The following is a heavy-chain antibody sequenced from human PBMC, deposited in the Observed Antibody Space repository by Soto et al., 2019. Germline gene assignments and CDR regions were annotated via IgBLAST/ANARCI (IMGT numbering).Heavy chain of an antibody. Sequence: SETLSLTCTVSGASISSSYWSWIRQSPERGLEWIAYVYHTGATNYNPSLKSRVTISLDTSKGQFSLNLTSLTTADTAVYFCARGGNRYSNVASGVGGFDYWGQGSLVTVS. J-gene: IGHJ4*02. D-gene: IGHD5-12*01. CDR3: ARGGNRYSNVASGVGGFDY. CDR2: VYHTGAT. V-gene: IGHV4-59*01. CDR1: GASISSSY.